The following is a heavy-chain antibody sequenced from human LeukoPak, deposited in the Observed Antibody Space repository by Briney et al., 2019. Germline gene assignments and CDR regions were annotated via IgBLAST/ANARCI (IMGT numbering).Heavy chain of an antibody. Sequence: SETLSLTXNVSGGSIXXXXXXXGWIRQPPXKXXXXXXXXXXXXXXYYNPSLKSRLTISADTSKKQFSLKLRSVTAADTAVYFCAXSSCSSVRCYPHYFYFYPMDVWGLGTTVTVSS. D-gene: IGHD2-15*01. V-gene: IGHV4-39*01. CDR1: GGSIXXXXXX. CDR3: AXSSCSSVRCYPHYFYFYPMDV. CDR2: XXXXXXX. J-gene: IGHJ6*02.